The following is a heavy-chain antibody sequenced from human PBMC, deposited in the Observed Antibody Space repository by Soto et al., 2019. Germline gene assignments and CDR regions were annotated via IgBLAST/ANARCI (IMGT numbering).Heavy chain of an antibody. D-gene: IGHD2-2*03. J-gene: IGHJ4*02. CDR1: GFTFSDHY. CDR3: VRDVSRAVGYDF. Sequence: EVQLVESGGGLVQPGGSLRLSCAASGFTFSDHYMDWVHQAPGKGLEWVGRIRNEANGSTTQYAASVRGRFIISRDDSKNSLYLQMNSLKTEDTAIYYCVRDVSRAVGYDFWGQGTLVTVSS. V-gene: IGHV3-72*01. CDR2: IRNEANGSTT.